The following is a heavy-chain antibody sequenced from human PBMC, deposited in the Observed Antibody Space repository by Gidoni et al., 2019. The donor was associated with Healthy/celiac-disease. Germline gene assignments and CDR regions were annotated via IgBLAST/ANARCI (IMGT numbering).Heavy chain of an antibody. CDR1: GFPFSSYD. D-gene: IGHD5-12*01. J-gene: IGHJ4*02. CDR2: IGTADDT. CDR3: ARARGDGYNSYFDY. Sequence: EGQLVESGGGLVQPGGCLRLSCAAPGFPFSSYDMHWVRQATGKGLEWISAIGTADDTYYPGSVKGLFTVSRENAKNSLYLQMNSLRSGDSAVYYCARARGDGYNSYFDYWGQGTLVTVSS. V-gene: IGHV3-13*01.